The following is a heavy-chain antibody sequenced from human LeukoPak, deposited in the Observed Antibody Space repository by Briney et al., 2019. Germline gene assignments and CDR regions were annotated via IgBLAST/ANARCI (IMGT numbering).Heavy chain of an antibody. CDR3: ARGEDYYDSSGYRYYFDC. D-gene: IGHD3-22*01. CDR2: ISTSGGST. Sequence: PGGSLRLSCAASGFTVSSYAMNWVRQAPGKGLEWVATISTSGGSTYYADFVKGRFTISRDNSKNTLYLQMNSLRAEDTAVYYCARGEDYYDSSGYRYYFDCWGQGTLVTVSS. CDR1: GFTVSSYA. V-gene: IGHV3-23*01. J-gene: IGHJ4*02.